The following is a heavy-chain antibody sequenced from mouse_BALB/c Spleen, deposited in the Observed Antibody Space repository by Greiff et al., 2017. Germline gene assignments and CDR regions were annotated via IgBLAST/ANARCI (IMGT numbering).Heavy chain of an antibody. D-gene: IGHD2-1*01. J-gene: IGHJ3*01. CDR3: ARDNGNALAY. Sequence: QVQLQQSGPGLVAPSQSLSITCTVSGFSLTSYGVHWVRQPPGKGLEWLGVIWAGGSTNYNSALMSRLSISKDNSKSQVFLKMNSLQTDDTAMYYCARDNGNALAYWGQGTLVTVS. V-gene: IGHV2-9*02. CDR1: GFSLTSYG. CDR2: IWAGGST.